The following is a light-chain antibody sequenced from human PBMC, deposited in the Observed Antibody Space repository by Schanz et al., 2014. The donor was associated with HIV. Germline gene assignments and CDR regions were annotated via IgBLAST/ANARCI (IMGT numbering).Light chain of an antibody. CDR3: CSYAGTNNFWV. V-gene: IGLV2-11*01. CDR1: SSDVNVYNY. J-gene: IGLJ3*02. Sequence: QSALTQPRSVSGSPGQSVTISCTGASSDVNVYNYVSWYQQYPGKAPKLLVYDASKRPSGVPDRFSGSKSGNTASLTISALQAEDEADYFCCSYAGTNNFWVFGGGTKLTVL. CDR2: DAS.